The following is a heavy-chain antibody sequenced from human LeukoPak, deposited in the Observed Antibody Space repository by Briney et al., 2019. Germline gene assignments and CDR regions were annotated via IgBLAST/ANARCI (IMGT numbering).Heavy chain of an antibody. CDR3: ARGTYNTSPPDL. CDR2: IYYTGST. V-gene: IGHV4-59*01. D-gene: IGHD1-14*01. J-gene: IGHJ3*01. Sequence: PSDTLSLTCTVSGVSIRISDWSWVRQPPGKGLEWVGYIYYTGSTKYNPSLKSRVTISVDTSRSQFSLKLSSVTAADTAVYYCARGTYNTSPPDLWGQGTMVTVSS. CDR1: GVSIRISD.